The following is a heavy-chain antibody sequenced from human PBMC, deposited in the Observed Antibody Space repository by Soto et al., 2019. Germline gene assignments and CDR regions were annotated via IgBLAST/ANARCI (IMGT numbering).Heavy chain of an antibody. J-gene: IGHJ4*02. CDR1: GGSFSAYS. Sequence: QVQLQQWGAGLLKPSETLSLTCAVSGGSFSAYSWTWIRQPPGTGLEWIGEINHSGSTNYNPSLKSRVTISVDTSKNQFSLKLTSVTAADTAVYYCARDTITGLFDYWGQGTLVTVSS. CDR2: INHSGST. CDR3: ARDTITGLFDY. V-gene: IGHV4-34*01. D-gene: IGHD2-8*02.